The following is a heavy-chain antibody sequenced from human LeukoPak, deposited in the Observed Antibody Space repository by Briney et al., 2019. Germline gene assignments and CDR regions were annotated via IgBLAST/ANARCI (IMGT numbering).Heavy chain of an antibody. V-gene: IGHV1-8*01. CDR2: MNPNSGNT. Sequence: GASVKVSCNASGYTFTSYDINWVRQATGQGLEWMGWMNPNSGNTGYAQKFQGRVTMTRNTSISTAYMELSSLRSEDTAVYYCATRIAAAGNFDYSGQGTLVTVSS. J-gene: IGHJ4*02. CDR3: ATRIAAAGNFDY. CDR1: GYTFTSYD. D-gene: IGHD6-13*01.